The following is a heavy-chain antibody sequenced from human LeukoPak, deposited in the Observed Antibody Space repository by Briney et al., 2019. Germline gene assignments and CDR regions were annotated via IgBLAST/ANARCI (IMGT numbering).Heavy chain of an antibody. J-gene: IGHJ6*02. CDR2: IIPIFNTI. D-gene: IGHD4-23*01. V-gene: IGHV1-69*01. Sequence: SVRVSCKASGGTLSTYSISWVRQAPGQGLEWMGGIIPIFNTINYAQRFQGRVTLTADESTNTAYMELSSLRSEDTAVYYCARGLSRWSTPTSSYYYRMDVRGQGTTVAVSS. CDR1: GGTLSTYS. CDR3: ARGLSRWSTPTSSYYYRMDV.